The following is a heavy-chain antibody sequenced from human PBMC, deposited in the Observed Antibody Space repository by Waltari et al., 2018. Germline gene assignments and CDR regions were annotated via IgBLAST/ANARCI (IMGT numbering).Heavy chain of an antibody. CDR3: AKGGYSGYDWNYYYYMDV. D-gene: IGHD5-12*01. CDR1: GFTFDDYA. CDR2: ISRSSGSI. V-gene: IGHV3-9*01. Sequence: VQLVESGGGLVQPGRSLRPSCAASGFTFDDYALHWVRHAPGKGLEWRRGISRSSGSIGYADSVKGRFTISRDNAKNSLYLQMNSLRAEDTALYYCAKGGYSGYDWNYYYYMDVWGKGTTVTVSS. J-gene: IGHJ6*03.